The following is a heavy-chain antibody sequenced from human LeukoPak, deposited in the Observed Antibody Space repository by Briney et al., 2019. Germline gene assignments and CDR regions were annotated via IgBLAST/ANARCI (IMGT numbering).Heavy chain of an antibody. Sequence: SETLSLTCTVSGGSISSYSWSWIRQPAGQGLEWIGRIYTSGSTKYNPSLKSRITMSVDTSKNQFSLKLSSVTAADTAVYYCARGLGYCSSTSCSDYYYYSSYGMDVWGQGTTVTVSS. J-gene: IGHJ6*02. V-gene: IGHV4-4*07. D-gene: IGHD2-2*01. CDR1: GGSISSYS. CDR2: IYTSGST. CDR3: ARGLGYCSSTSCSDYYYYSSYGMDV.